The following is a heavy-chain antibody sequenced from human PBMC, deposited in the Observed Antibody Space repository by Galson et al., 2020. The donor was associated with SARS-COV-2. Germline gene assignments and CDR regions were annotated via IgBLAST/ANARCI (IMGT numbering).Heavy chain of an antibody. Sequence: GESLKISCKGSGYRFTSHWIAWVRQIPGKGLAWMGINYPGDSDTRYSPSFEGQVTISADKSISTAYLQWSSLKASDTAMYYCARRHYFDWYFDLWGRGTRVSVSS. D-gene: IGHD3-10*01. CDR3: ARRHYFDWYFDL. CDR2: NYPGDSDT. CDR1: GYRFTSHW. J-gene: IGHJ2*01. V-gene: IGHV5-51*01.